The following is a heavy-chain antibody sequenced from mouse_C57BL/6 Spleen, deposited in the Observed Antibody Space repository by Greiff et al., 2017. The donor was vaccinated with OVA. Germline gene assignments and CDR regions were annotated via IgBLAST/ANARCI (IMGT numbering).Heavy chain of an antibody. J-gene: IGHJ2*01. Sequence: EVQLVESGPGLVKPSQSLSLTCSVTGYSITSGYYWNWIRQFPGNKLEWMGYISYDGSNNYNPSLKNRISITRDTSKNQFFLKLNSVTTEDTATYYCARGLRLYYFDYWGQGTTLTVSS. CDR2: ISYDGSN. D-gene: IGHD1-1*01. CDR3: ARGLRLYYFDY. CDR1: GYSITSGYY. V-gene: IGHV3-6*01.